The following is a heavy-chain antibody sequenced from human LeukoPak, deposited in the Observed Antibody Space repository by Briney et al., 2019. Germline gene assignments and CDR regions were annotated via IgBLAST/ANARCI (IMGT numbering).Heavy chain of an antibody. V-gene: IGHV3-30-3*01. J-gene: IGHJ6*02. CDR2: ISYDGSSK. D-gene: IGHD3-22*01. Sequence: PGRSLRLSCAASGFTFSTYAMHWVRQAPGKGLEWVAVISYDGSSKYYADSVKGRFTISRDNSKNTLYLQMNSLRAEDTAVYYCAREWDQGYYDSSGYRLSYGMDVWGQGTTVTVSS. CDR1: GFTFSTYA. CDR3: AREWDQGYYDSSGYRLSYGMDV.